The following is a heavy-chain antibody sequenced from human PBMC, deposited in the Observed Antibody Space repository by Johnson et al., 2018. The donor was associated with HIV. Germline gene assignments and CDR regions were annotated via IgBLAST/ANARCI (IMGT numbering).Heavy chain of an antibody. D-gene: IGHD6-13*01. J-gene: IGHJ3*02. V-gene: IGHV3-30*03. Sequence: QVLLVESGGGVVQPGRSLILSCVASGFTFSSYGMHWVRQAPGKGLEWVAVISYDGSNKYYADSVKGRFTISRDNSKNTLYLQMNSLRAEDTAVYYCASFAAAGDAFDIWGQGTMVTVSS. CDR3: ASFAAAGDAFDI. CDR2: ISYDGSNK. CDR1: GFTFSSYG.